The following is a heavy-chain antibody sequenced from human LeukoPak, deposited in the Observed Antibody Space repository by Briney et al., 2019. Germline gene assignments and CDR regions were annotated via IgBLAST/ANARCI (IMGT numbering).Heavy chain of an antibody. CDR3: ALDPADRGAYYSDY. J-gene: IGHJ4*02. CDR2: IYHNGRT. CDR1: SYSISSGYY. Sequence: SEALSLTCDVSSYSISSGYYWGWIRQPPGKGLEWIGSIYHNGRTYYNPSLKSRVTMSVDTSKNHFSLKLNSVTAADTALYYCALDPADRGAYYSDYCGQGTLVTVSS. V-gene: IGHV4-38-2*01. D-gene: IGHD1-26*01.